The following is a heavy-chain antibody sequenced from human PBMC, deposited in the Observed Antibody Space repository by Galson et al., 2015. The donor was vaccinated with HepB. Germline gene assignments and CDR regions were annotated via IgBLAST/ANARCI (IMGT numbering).Heavy chain of an antibody. D-gene: IGHD6-13*01. V-gene: IGHV3-21*01. CDR1: GFTFSSYS. J-gene: IGHJ3*02. Sequence: SLRLSCAASGFTFSSYSMNWVRQAPGKGLEWVSSITSSSDYVYYADSVRGRFTISRDNAKNSLYLQMNSLRAEDTAVFYCARDHRILAAPGTWDAFDIWGRGTTVTVSS. CDR3: ARDHRILAAPGTWDAFDI. CDR2: ITSSSDYV.